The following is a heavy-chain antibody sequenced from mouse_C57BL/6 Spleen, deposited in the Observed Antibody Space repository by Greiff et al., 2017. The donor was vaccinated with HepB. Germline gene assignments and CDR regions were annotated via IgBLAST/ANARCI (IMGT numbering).Heavy chain of an antibody. CDR1: GFTFSSYA. D-gene: IGHD3-3*01. J-gene: IGHJ4*01. V-gene: IGHV5-9-1*02. CDR3: TRDQGTGYAMDY. Sequence: EVKVEESGEGLVKPGGSLKLSCAASGFTFSSYAMSWVRQTPEKRLEWVAYISSGGDYIYYADTVKGRFTISRDNARNTLYLQMSSLKSEDTAMYYCTRDQGTGYAMDYWGQGTSVTVSS. CDR2: ISSGGDYI.